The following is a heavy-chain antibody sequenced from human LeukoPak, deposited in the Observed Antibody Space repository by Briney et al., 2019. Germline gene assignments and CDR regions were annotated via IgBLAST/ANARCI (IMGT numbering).Heavy chain of an antibody. Sequence: GGSLRLSCAASGFTFSSYAMSWVRQAPGKGLEWVSAISGSGGSTYYADSVKGRFTISRDNSKNTLYLQMNSLRAEDTAVHYCAKDMGGSSGRATTHFDYWGQGTLVTVSS. J-gene: IGHJ4*02. V-gene: IGHV3-23*01. D-gene: IGHD1-26*01. CDR2: ISGSGGST. CDR1: GFTFSSYA. CDR3: AKDMGGSSGRATTHFDY.